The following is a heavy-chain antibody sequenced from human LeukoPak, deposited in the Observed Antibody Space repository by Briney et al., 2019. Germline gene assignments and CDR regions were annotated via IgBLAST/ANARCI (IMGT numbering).Heavy chain of an antibody. Sequence: SETLSLICAVYGGSFSGYYWSWIRQPPGKGLEWIGEINHSGSTNYNPSLKSRVTISVDTSKNQFSLKLSSVTAADTAVYYCARRITMMNVWGQGTTVTVSS. V-gene: IGHV4-34*01. CDR2: INHSGST. CDR3: ARRITMMNV. D-gene: IGHD3-10*01. J-gene: IGHJ6*02. CDR1: GGSFSGYY.